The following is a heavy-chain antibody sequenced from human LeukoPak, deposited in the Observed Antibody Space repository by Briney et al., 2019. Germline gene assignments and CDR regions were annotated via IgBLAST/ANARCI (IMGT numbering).Heavy chain of an antibody. CDR2: ISSNSSYI. J-gene: IGHJ1*01. CDR3: ARDLSSMGSSLEYFQH. D-gene: IGHD6-13*01. Sequence: GGSLRLSCAASGFTFSSYSMNWVRQAPGKGLEWVSSISSNSSYIYYADSVKGRFTSRDNAKNSLYLQMNSLRAEDTAVYYCARDLSSMGSSLEYFQHWGQGTLVTVSS. V-gene: IGHV3-21*01. CDR1: GFTFSSYS.